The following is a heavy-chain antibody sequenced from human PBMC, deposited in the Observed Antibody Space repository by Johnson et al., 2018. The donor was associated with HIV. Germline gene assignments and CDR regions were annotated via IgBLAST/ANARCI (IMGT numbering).Heavy chain of an antibody. Sequence: VQLVESGGGVVQPGRSLRLSCAASGFTFSSYAMHWVRQAPGKGLEWVAVISYDGSNKYYADSVKGRFTISRDNSKNTLYLQMNGLRAEDTAVYYCARVGSSWRRDGAFDIWGQGTMVTVSS. CDR3: ARVGSSWRRDGAFDI. J-gene: IGHJ3*02. D-gene: IGHD6-13*01. V-gene: IGHV3-30-3*01. CDR2: ISYDGSNK. CDR1: GFTFSSYA.